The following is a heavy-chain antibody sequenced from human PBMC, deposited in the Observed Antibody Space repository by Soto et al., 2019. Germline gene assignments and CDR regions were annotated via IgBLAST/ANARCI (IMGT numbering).Heavy chain of an antibody. CDR1: GYTFTDYY. J-gene: IGHJ3*02. Sequence: ASVKVSCKTSGYTFTDYYTHWVRQAPGQGLEWMGWMNPKSGGAYFAQKFQGRVTLTRDTSIGTAYIEVNSLTSDDTAVYFCTRENIENSDGLYDAFDIWRQGTTVTVSS. CDR3: TRENIENSDGLYDAFDI. D-gene: IGHD5-18*01. V-gene: IGHV1-2*02. CDR2: MNPKSGGA.